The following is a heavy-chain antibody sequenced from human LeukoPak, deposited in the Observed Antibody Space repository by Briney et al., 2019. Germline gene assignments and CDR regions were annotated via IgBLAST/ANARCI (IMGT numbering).Heavy chain of an antibody. CDR3: ARWARGVTAATEYFQH. Sequence: SETLSLTCTVSGGSISSYYWSWIRQPPGKGLEWIGYIYYSGSTNYNPSLKSRVTISVDTSKDQFSLKLSSVTAADTAVYYCARWARGVTAATEYFQHWGQGTLVTVSS. D-gene: IGHD2-21*02. CDR2: IYYSGST. J-gene: IGHJ1*01. CDR1: GGSISSYY. V-gene: IGHV4-59*01.